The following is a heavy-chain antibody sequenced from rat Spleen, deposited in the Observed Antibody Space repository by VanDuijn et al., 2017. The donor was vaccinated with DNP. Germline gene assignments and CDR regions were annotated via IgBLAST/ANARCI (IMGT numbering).Heavy chain of an antibody. V-gene: IGHV5-19*01. CDR2: ISPSGGST. J-gene: IGHJ2*01. CDR3: AKDPEYYGFQGYFDY. Sequence: EVQLVESGGGLVQPGRSLKLSCAASGFTFSNYGMHWIRQAPTKGLEWVASISPSGGSTYYRDSVKGRFTISRDNAENTAYLQMNSLRFDDTATYYCAKDPEYYGFQGYFDYWGQGVMVTVSS. D-gene: IGHD1-6*01. CDR1: GFTFSNYG.